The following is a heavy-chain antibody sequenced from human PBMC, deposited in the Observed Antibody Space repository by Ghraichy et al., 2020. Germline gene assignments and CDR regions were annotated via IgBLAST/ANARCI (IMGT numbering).Heavy chain of an antibody. V-gene: IGHV4-38-2*02. D-gene: IGHD3-3*01. Sequence: SQTLSLTCAVSGYSISSGYYWGWIRQPPGKGLEWIGSIYHSGSTYYNPSLKSRVTISVDTSKNQFSLKLSSVTAADTAVYYCARDSRSYDFWSGAQIRWFAPWGQGTLVTVSS. J-gene: IGHJ5*02. CDR3: ARDSRSYDFWSGAQIRWFAP. CDR1: GYSISSGYY. CDR2: IYHSGST.